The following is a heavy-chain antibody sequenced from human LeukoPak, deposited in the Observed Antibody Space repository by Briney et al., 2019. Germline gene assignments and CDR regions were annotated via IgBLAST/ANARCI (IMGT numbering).Heavy chain of an antibody. CDR1: GYTFTCYY. J-gene: IGHJ4*02. D-gene: IGHD4-17*01. V-gene: IGHV1-2*02. CDR3: ARSPSDFDYGDSTFDY. CDR2: INPNSSGT. Sequence: ASVKVSCKASGYTFTCYYMHWVRQAPGQGLEWMGWINPNSSGTNYAQKFQGRVTMTRDTSISTAYMELSRLRSDDTAVYYCARSPSDFDYGDSTFDYWGQGTLVTVSS.